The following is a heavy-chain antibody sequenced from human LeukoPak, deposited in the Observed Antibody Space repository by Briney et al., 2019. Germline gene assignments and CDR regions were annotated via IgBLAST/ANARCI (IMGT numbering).Heavy chain of an antibody. CDR1: GFTFSNYA. J-gene: IGHJ4*02. CDR3: ARDIGGTVEVATMNY. V-gene: IGHV3-66*01. Sequence: PGGCLRLSCAASGFTFSNYAMHCVRQAPGKGLEWDSFIYRGDATYYADSVKGRFTISRDNSRNTVYLQMNGLRVEDTAVYYCARDIGGTVEVATMNYWGRGTLVTVSS. D-gene: IGHD5-24*01. CDR2: IYRGDAT.